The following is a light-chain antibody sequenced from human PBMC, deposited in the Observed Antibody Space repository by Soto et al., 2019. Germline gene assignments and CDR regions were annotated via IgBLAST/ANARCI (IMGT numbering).Light chain of an antibody. Sequence: DIPMTQSPSTLSASVGDRVTITCRASQSISTSLAWFRQKPGKAPKLLIYDASNLESGVPSRFSGSVSGTEFTLTISSLQPDDFATYFCQQYNTDPWTFCQGTEVDTK. V-gene: IGKV1-5*01. J-gene: IGKJ1*01. CDR2: DAS. CDR3: QQYNTDPWT. CDR1: QSISTS.